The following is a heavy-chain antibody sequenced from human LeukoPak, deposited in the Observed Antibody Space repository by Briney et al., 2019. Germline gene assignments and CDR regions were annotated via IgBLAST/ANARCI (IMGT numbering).Heavy chain of an antibody. CDR1: GGSISSSNW. J-gene: IGHJ6*03. V-gene: IGHV4-4*02. CDR3: ARGHSSTYYYYMDV. CDR2: IYHSGST. Sequence: PSETLSLTCAVSGGSISSSNWWSWVRQPPGKGLEWIGEIYHSGSTNYNPSLKSRVTISVDKSKNQFSLKLSSVTAADTAVYYCARGHSSTYYYYMDVWGKGTTVTVSS. D-gene: IGHD6-13*01.